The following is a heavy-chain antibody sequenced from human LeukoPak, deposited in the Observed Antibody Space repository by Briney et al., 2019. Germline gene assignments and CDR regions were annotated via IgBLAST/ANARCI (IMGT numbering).Heavy chain of an antibody. Sequence: PGGSLRRSCAASGLTFSGSAMHWVRQASGKGLEWVGRIRSKANSYATAYAASVKGRFTISRDDSKNTAYLQMSSVKTEERAVYYCTRRSGSIMIFEWGEGTLVTVSS. D-gene: IGHD3/OR15-3a*01. CDR2: IRSKANSYAT. CDR1: GLTFSGSA. CDR3: TRRSGSIMIFE. J-gene: IGHJ4*02. V-gene: IGHV3-73*01.